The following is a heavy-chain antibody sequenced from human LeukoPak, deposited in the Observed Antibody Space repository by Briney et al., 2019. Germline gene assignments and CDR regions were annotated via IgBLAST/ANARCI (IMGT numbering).Heavy chain of an antibody. Sequence: KTSETLSLTCTVSGGSISSSSYYWGWIRQPPGKGLEWIGSIYYSGSTYYNPSLKSRVTISVDTSKNQFSLKLSSVTAADTAVYYCARDNDAFDIWGQETMVTVSS. V-gene: IGHV4-39*07. CDR1: GGSISSSSYY. CDR2: IYYSGST. J-gene: IGHJ3*02. CDR3: ARDNDAFDI.